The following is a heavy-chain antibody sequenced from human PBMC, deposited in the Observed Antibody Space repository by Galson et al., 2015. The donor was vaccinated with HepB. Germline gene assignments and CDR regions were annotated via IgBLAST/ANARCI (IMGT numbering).Heavy chain of an antibody. D-gene: IGHD1-26*01. CDR1: GFTFSSYA. V-gene: IGHV3-23*01. Sequence: SLRLSCAASGFTFSSYAMSWVRQAPGKGLEWVSAISGSGGSTYYADSVKGRFTISRDNSKNTLYLQMNSLRAEDTAVYYCAKGWERPRSHFDYWGQGTLVTVSS. J-gene: IGHJ4*02. CDR2: ISGSGGST. CDR3: AKGWERPRSHFDY.